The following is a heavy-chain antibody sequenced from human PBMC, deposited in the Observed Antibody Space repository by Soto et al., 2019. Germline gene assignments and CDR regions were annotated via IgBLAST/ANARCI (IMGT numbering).Heavy chain of an antibody. V-gene: IGHV4-34*01. CDR2: INHSGST. CDR3: ARDLGGYCSGGSCYTSYYYGMDV. Sequence: SETLSLTCTVSGGSISSYYWSWIRQPPGKGLEWIGEINHSGSTNYNPSLKSRVTISVDTSKNQFSLKLSSVTAADTAVYYCARDLGGYCSGGSCYTSYYYGMDVWGQGTTVTVSS. D-gene: IGHD2-15*01. CDR1: GGSISSYY. J-gene: IGHJ6*02.